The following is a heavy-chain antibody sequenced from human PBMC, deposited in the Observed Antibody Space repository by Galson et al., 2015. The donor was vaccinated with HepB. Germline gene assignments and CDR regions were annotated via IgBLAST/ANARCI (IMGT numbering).Heavy chain of an antibody. Sequence: SVKVSCKASGGTFSSYAISWVRQAPGQGLEWMGRIIPILGIANYAQKFQGRVTITADKSTSTAYMELSSLRSEDTAVYYCARGHTSDFWSGYPDARAEYFQHWGQGTLVTVSS. CDR2: IIPILGIA. D-gene: IGHD3-3*01. CDR1: GGTFSSYA. J-gene: IGHJ1*01. V-gene: IGHV1-69*04. CDR3: ARGHTSDFWSGYPDARAEYFQH.